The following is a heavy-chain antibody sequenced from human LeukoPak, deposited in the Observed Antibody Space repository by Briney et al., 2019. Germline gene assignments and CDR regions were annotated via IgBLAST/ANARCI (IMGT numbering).Heavy chain of an antibody. CDR2: IYYSGST. CDR3: ARAIKHHYYYYGMDV. V-gene: IGHV4-59*01. J-gene: IGHJ6*02. CDR1: GGSISSYY. Sequence: SETLSLTCTVSGGSISSYYWSWIRQPPGKGLEWIGYIYYSGSTNYNHSLKSRVTISVDTSKNQFSLKLSSVTAADTAVYYCARAIKHHYYYYGMDVWGQGTTVTVSS.